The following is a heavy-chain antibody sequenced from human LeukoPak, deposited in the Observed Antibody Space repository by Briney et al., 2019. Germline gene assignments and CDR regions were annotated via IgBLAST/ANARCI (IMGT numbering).Heavy chain of an antibody. J-gene: IGHJ4*02. Sequence: SETLSLTCTVSGGSISSGSYYWSWIRQPAGKGLEWIGRIYTSGSTNYNPSLKSRVTISVDTSKDQFSLKLSSVTAADTAVYYCAGNYYGSGSYYSEDRYWGQGTLVTVSS. CDR2: IYTSGST. CDR3: AGNYYGSGSYYSEDRY. CDR1: GGSISSGSYY. V-gene: IGHV4-61*02. D-gene: IGHD3-10*01.